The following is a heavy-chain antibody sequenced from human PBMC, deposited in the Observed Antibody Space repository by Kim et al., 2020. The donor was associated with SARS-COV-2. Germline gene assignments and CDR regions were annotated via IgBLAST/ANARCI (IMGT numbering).Heavy chain of an antibody. V-gene: IGHV3-53*04. CDR3: ARGSNEFHRHYYYYYMDV. CDR2: IYSGGST. CDR1: GFTVSSNY. D-gene: IGHD4-4*01. J-gene: IGHJ6*03. Sequence: GGSLRLSCAASGFTVSSNYMSWVRQAPGKGLEWVSVIYSGGSTYYADSVKGRFTISRHNSKNTLYLQMNSLRAEDTAVYYCARGSNEFHRHYYYYYMDVWGKGTTVTVSS.